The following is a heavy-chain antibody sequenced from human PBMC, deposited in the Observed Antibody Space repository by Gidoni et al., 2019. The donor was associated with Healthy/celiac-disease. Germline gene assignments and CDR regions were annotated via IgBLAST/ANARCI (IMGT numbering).Heavy chain of an antibody. D-gene: IGHD3-9*01. V-gene: IGHV1-2*02. CDR2: INPNSGGT. J-gene: IGHJ5*02. CDR1: GYTFTGYY. Sequence: QVQLVQSGAEVKKPGASVKVSCKASGYTFTGYYMHWVRQAPGQGLEWMGWINPNSGGTNYAQKFQGRVTMTRDTSISTAYMELSRLRADDTAVYYCARDGITWYFDWLLSGWFDPWGQGTLVTVSS. CDR3: ARDGITWYFDWLLSGWFDP.